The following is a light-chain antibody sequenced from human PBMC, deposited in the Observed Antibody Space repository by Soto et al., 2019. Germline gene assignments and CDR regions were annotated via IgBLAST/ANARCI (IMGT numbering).Light chain of an antibody. J-gene: IGKJ1*01. Sequence: DIQMTQTPSTLSASVGDRVTINCRASQNVNDYLAWYQQKPGNSPKVLIYDASTLERGVPSRFSGSGSGTEFTLTISGLQADDFATYYCQQYSSHRTFGQGTKVDI. CDR3: QQYSSHRT. V-gene: IGKV1-5*01. CDR2: DAS. CDR1: QNVNDY.